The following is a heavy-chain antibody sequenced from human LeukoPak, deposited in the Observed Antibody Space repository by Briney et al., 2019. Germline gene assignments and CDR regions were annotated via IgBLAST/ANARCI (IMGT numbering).Heavy chain of an antibody. CDR3: ARGGAMWFGERYYYMDV. Sequence: PGGSLRLFCAASGFTLSSYWMTWVRQAPGKGLEWVANIKQDGSEKNYVDSVNGRFTISRDNAKNSLYLQMNSLRAEDTAVYYCARGGAMWFGERYYYMDVWGKGTTVTVSS. CDR1: GFTLSSYW. V-gene: IGHV3-7*04. J-gene: IGHJ6*03. CDR2: IKQDGSEK. D-gene: IGHD3-10*01.